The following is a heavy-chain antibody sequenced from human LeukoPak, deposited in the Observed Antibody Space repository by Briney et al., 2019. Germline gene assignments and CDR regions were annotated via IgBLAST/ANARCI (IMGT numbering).Heavy chain of an antibody. V-gene: IGHV3-23*01. CDR2: ISGSGGST. D-gene: IGHD4-23*01. CDR1: GFRFSGHS. J-gene: IGHJ4*02. CDR3: ANGMGGYGGSSYFDY. Sequence: PGGSLKLSCAASGFRFSGHSMNWVRQAPGKGLEWVSAISGSGGSTYYADSVKGRFTISRDNSKNTLYLQMNSLRAEDTAVYYCANGMGGYGGSSYFDYWGQGTLVTVSS.